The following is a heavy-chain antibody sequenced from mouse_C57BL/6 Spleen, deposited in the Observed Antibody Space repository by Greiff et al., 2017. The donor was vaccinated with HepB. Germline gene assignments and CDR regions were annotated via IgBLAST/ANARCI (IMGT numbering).Heavy chain of an antibody. Sequence: VQLQQSGAELVRPGASVKLSCTASGFNIKDDYMHWVKQRPEQGLEWIGWIDPENGDTEYASKFQGKATITADTSSNTSYLQLSSLTSEDTAVYYCTTGDSSYLYCFDYWGQGTTLTVSS. CDR2: IDPENGDT. D-gene: IGHD1-1*01. J-gene: IGHJ2*01. V-gene: IGHV14-4*01. CDR3: TTGDSSYLYCFDY. CDR1: GFNIKDDY.